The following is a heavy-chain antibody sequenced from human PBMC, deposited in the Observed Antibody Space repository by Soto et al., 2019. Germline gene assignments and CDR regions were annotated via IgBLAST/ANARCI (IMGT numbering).Heavy chain of an antibody. V-gene: IGHV2-26*01. D-gene: IGHD6-19*01. J-gene: IGHJ5*02. Sequence: QVTLKESGPVLVKPTETLTLRCTVSGLSITDSEMGVSWIRQPPGQPLEWLAHIDSSGEKSYRTFLKNRLAISKDTSKGQIVLTMTNMDPADTATYYCARRHLAVAVSPWFDPWGQGIPVTVSS. CDR3: ARRHLAVAVSPWFDP. CDR2: IDSSGEK. CDR1: GLSITDSEMG.